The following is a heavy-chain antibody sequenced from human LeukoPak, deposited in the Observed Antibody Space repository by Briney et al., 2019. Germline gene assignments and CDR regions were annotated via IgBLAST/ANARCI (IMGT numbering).Heavy chain of an antibody. CDR3: EIFLPHDACRM. J-gene: IGHJ3*02. CDR1: GGSISSYY. V-gene: IGHV4-4*07. Sequence: SETLSLTCTVSGGSISSYYWSWIRQPAGKGLEWIGRIYTSGSTNYNPSLKRRVTISVDKSKNQFALKLSSVTAADTAVYYCEIFLPHDACRMWGQGTMVTVSS. CDR2: IYTSGST. D-gene: IGHD3-3*01.